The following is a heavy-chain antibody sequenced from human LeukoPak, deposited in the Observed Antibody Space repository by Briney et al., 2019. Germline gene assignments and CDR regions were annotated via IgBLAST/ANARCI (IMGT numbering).Heavy chain of an antibody. J-gene: IGHJ3*02. Sequence: GGTLRLSCVASGFTFSSHGMNWVRQAPGKGLEWVSGIIPSGHTTYYADSVRGRFTISRDNSRNTVYLQMNSLRAEDTAVYYCAKSWNYYDSSGDDALDIWGQGTMVTVSS. CDR1: GFTFSSHG. CDR2: IIPSGHTT. V-gene: IGHV3-23*01. CDR3: AKSWNYYDSSGDDALDI. D-gene: IGHD3-22*01.